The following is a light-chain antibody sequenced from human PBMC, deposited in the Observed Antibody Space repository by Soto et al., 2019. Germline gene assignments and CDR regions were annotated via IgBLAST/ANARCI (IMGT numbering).Light chain of an antibody. CDR2: GNN. Sequence: QSVLTQPPSVSGAPGQSVTISCTGSSSNIGAGYDVNWYQQLPRTAPKLLIYGNNNRPSGVPDRFSGAKSGTTASLAITGLQAEDEAGYSCLSYDNSMSGYVFGTGTKLTVL. V-gene: IGLV1-40*01. CDR1: SSNIGAGYD. CDR3: LSYDNSMSGYV. J-gene: IGLJ1*01.